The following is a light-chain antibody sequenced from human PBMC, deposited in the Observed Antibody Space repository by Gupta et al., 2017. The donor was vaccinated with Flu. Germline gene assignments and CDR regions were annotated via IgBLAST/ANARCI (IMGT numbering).Light chain of an antibody. CDR3: HHYGESPRT. CDR1: QNVRSDY. Sequence: GTLPFSPGERGTLSCRATQNVRSDYLAWYQQKPGQAPRLLIYGVTSRAAGVPERFSGGGSGTDFSLTIRRLEPEDSAVYYCHHYGESPRTFGQGTKVEI. CDR2: GVT. J-gene: IGKJ1*01. V-gene: IGKV3-20*01.